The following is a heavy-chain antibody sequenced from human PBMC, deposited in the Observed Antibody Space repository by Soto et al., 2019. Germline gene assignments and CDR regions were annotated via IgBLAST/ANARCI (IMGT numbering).Heavy chain of an antibody. J-gene: IGHJ5*02. CDR2: IYYSGST. CDR1: GGSISSYY. Sequence: ETLSLTCTVSGGSISSYYWSWIRQPPGKGLEWIGYIYYSGSTNYNPSLKSRVTISVDTSKNQFSLKLSSVTAADTAVYYCARVYYDFWSGPPKGYNWFDPWGQGTLVTVSS. V-gene: IGHV4-59*01. CDR3: ARVYYDFWSGPPKGYNWFDP. D-gene: IGHD3-3*01.